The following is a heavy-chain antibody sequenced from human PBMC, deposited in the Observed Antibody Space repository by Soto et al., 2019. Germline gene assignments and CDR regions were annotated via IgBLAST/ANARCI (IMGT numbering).Heavy chain of an antibody. CDR1: GDSFTSSNW. Sequence: QVQLQESGPGLVKPSGTLSVTCAVSGDSFTSSNWWTWVRQPPGKGLEWIGDILHTGHTDYSPSLKSRVTISVDKSNRQFSLSLTSVTAADTAVHYCARSPRRVDGKWFLDYWGQGTLVTVSS. CDR2: ILHTGHT. V-gene: IGHV4-4*02. D-gene: IGHD3-22*01. J-gene: IGHJ4*02. CDR3: ARSPRRVDGKWFLDY.